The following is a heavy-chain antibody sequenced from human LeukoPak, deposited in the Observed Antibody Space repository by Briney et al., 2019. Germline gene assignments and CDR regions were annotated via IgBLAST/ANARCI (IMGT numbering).Heavy chain of an antibody. CDR2: ISGSGDST. CDR1: GFTFSNYA. D-gene: IGHD1-14*01. V-gene: IGHV3-23*01. CDR3: ARETGARGFFDRGGYFDY. Sequence: GGSLRLSCAASGFTFSNYAMNWVRQAPGKGLEWVSGISGSGDSTYYADSVKGRFTISRDNSKNTLYLQMNSLRAEDTAVYYCARETGARGFFDRGGYFDYWGQGTLVTVSS. J-gene: IGHJ4*02.